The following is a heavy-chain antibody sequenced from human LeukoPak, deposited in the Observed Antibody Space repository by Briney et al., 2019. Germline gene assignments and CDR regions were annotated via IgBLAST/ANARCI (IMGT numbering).Heavy chain of an antibody. CDR2: IGGSGGNT. D-gene: IGHD3-22*01. CDR1: GFIFSSYS. J-gene: IGHJ3*02. CDR3: ARDGASAGYYGFDI. Sequence: PGGSLRLSCAASGFIFSSYSMSWVRQAPGKGLEWVSAIGGSGGNTYYADSVKGRFTISRDNSKNTLYLQMNSLRAEDTAVYYCARDGASAGYYGFDIWGQGTMVTVS. V-gene: IGHV3-23*01.